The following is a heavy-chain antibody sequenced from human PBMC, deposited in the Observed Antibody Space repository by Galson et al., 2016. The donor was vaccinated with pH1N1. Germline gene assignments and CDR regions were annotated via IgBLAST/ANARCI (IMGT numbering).Heavy chain of an antibody. CDR3: ARAVAAADSY. CDR2: TSYDGNDK. D-gene: IGHD6-25*01. Sequence: SLRLSCAASGFIFSNYGMHWARQGPGKGLEWVATTSYDGNDKYYADSVKGRFAISRDNPKNTLYLQMNSLRAEDTAVYYCARAVAAADSYWGQGTLVTVSS. J-gene: IGHJ4*02. V-gene: IGHV3-30*03. CDR1: GFIFSNYG.